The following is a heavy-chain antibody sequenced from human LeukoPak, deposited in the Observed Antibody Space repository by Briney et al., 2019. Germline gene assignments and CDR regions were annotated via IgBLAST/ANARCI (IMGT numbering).Heavy chain of an antibody. V-gene: IGHV4-34*01. Sequence: SETLSLTCAVYGGSFSGYYWSWIRQPPGKGLEWIGEINHSGSTKYNPSLKSRVTISVDTSKNQFSLKLSSVTAADTAVYYCARNDSVAGTTFDYWGQGALVTVSS. CDR1: GGSFSGYY. D-gene: IGHD6-19*01. CDR2: INHSGST. J-gene: IGHJ4*02. CDR3: ARNDSVAGTTFDY.